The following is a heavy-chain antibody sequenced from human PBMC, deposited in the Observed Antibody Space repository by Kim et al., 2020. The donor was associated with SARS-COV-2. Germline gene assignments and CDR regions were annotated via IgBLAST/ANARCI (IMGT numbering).Heavy chain of an antibody. D-gene: IGHD3-16*01. CDR1: GFTFNIYG. CDR3: ANGGGLGDLKDDAFEI. CDR2: ITYDGRSK. V-gene: IGHV3-30*18. Sequence: GGSLRLSCAASGFTFNIYGMLWVRQAPGKGLEWVASITYDGRSKLEADSVKGRFTISRDNSKNALFLQMDGLRTEDTAMYYCANGGGLGDLKDDAFEIWGRGTMVTVSS. J-gene: IGHJ3*02.